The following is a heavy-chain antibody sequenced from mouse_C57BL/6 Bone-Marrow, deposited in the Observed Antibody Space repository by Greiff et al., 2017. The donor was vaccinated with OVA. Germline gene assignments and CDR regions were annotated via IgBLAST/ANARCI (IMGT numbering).Heavy chain of an antibody. D-gene: IGHD2-1*01. CDR1: GYTFTSYW. Sequence: QVQLKQPGAELVKPGASVKLSCKASGYTFTSYWMHWVKQRPGRGLEWIGRIDPNSGGTKYNEKFKSKATLTVDKPSSTAYMQLSSLTSEDSAVYYCARWGADYGNYSDYWGQGTTLTVSS. CDR2: IDPNSGGT. J-gene: IGHJ2*01. V-gene: IGHV1-72*01. CDR3: ARWGADYGNYSDY.